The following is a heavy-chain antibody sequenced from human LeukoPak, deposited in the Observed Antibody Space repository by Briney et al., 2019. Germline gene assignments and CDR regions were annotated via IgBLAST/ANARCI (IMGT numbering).Heavy chain of an antibody. V-gene: IGHV4-61*02. CDR2: IYTSGST. CDR1: GDSLTTGSYY. D-gene: IGHD1-26*01. J-gene: IGHJ4*02. CDR3: TRGGELMNF. Sequence: SETLSLTCTVSGDSLTTGSYYWSWIRQPAGKRLEWIGRIYTSGSTNYNPSLKSRVTISIDASKNQFSLRLSSVTAADTAVYYCTRGGELMNFWGQGTLVTVSS.